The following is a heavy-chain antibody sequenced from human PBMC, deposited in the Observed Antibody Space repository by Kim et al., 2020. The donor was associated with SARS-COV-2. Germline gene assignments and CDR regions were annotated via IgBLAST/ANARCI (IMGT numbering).Heavy chain of an antibody. CDR2: IADTGDS. Sequence: SETLSLTCTVSGASISTQYWSWIRQPPGKGLEWIGYIADTGDSNYNPSLRSRATISRDTSKNQISLKLTSVTTADTAVYYCERDPGRGQTSSENWGQGTLVTVSS. CDR3: ERDPGRGQTSSEN. V-gene: IGHV4-59*11. D-gene: IGHD3-10*01. CDR1: GASISTQY. J-gene: IGHJ4*02.